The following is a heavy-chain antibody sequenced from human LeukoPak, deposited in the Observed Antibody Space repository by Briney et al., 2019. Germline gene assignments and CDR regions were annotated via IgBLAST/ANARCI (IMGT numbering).Heavy chain of an antibody. D-gene: IGHD3-16*01. V-gene: IGHV1-2*02. CDR3: ARGYNYVWMIDC. CDR1: GYTFTGYY. CDR2: INPNTGGT. Sequence: ASVKVSCKASGYTFTGYYMHWVRQAPGQGLEWMGWINPNTGGTNYAQKFQGRVTMTRDTSISTAYMELSRLRSDDTAVYYCARGYNYVWMIDCWGQGTLVTVSS. J-gene: IGHJ4*02.